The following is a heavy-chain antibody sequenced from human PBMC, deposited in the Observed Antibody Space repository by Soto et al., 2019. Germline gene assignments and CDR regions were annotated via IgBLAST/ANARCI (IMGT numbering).Heavy chain of an antibody. CDR3: ARGRGAAADYCDF. Sequence: QVQLVEPGGGLVKPGGSLRLSCAVSGFTFSDYYMTWIRQAPGKGLEWVSYISSSTSHTNYADSVKGRFTISRDNAKNSLFLQMNSLRAEDTAVYYCARGRGAAADYCDFWGQGTLVTVSS. CDR2: ISSSTSHT. D-gene: IGHD6-13*01. V-gene: IGHV3-11*05. CDR1: GFTFSDYY. J-gene: IGHJ4*02.